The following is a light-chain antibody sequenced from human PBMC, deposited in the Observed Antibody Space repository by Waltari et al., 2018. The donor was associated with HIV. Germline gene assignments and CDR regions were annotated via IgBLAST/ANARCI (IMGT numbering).Light chain of an antibody. J-gene: IGLJ1*01. V-gene: IGLV2-14*01. CDR3: SSYTSSSFYV. CDR2: EVS. Sequence: QSALTQPASVSGSPGQSITISCTGTSSDVGGYNYVSWYQQHPGKAPKRMIYEVSNRPSGVSNRFSGSKSGNTASLTISGLQAEDEADYYCSSYTSSSFYVFGTGTKVTVL. CDR1: SSDVGGYNY.